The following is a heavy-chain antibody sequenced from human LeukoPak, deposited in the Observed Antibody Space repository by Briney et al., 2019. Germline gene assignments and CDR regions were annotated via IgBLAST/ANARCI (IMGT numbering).Heavy chain of an antibody. V-gene: IGHV3-21*01. CDR2: ISISSSYI. D-gene: IGHD6-6*01. CDR1: GFTFSSYS. J-gene: IGHJ4*02. CDR3: ARGKSIAARDVDY. Sequence: GGSLRLSCAASGFTFSSYSMNWVRQAPGKWLEWVSSISISSSYIYYADSVKDRFTNPRDNAKNSLYLQINNLREGDTAVYYCARGKSIAARDVDYWGRGALVTVSS.